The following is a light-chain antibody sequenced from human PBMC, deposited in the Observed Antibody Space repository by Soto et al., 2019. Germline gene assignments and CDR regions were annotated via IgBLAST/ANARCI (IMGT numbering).Light chain of an antibody. CDR3: QSYDRSLSGSF. CDR2: AVN. J-gene: IGLJ1*01. V-gene: IGLV2-8*01. Sequence: QSALTQPPSASGSPGQSVTISCTGTSSDVGAYNYVSWYQQEPGKAPKLMIYAVNKRPSGVPDRFSGSKSGNTASLTVSGLRAADEADYYCQSYDRSLSGSFFGTGTKLTVL. CDR1: SSDVGAYNY.